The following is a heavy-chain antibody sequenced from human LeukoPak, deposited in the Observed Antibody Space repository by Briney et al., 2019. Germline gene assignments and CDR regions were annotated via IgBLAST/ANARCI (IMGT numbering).Heavy chain of an antibody. Sequence: PSETLSLTCTVSGGSISSYYWSWIRQPPGKGLEWIGYIYYSGSTNYNPSLKSRVTISVDTSKNQFSLKLSSVTAADTAVYYCARNPGSGSYYLYYYYYMDVWGKGTTVTVSS. J-gene: IGHJ6*03. V-gene: IGHV4-59*01. CDR2: IYYSGST. CDR3: ARNPGSGSYYLYYYYYMDV. D-gene: IGHD3-10*01. CDR1: GGSISSYY.